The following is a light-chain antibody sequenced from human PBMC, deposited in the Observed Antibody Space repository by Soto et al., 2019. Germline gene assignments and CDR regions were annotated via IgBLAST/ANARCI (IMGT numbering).Light chain of an antibody. Sequence: EIVLTQSPATLSLSPGERATLSCRASQSVSSYLAWYQQNPGQAPRLLIYDASNRATGIPARFSGGGSGTDFTLTISSLEPEDFAVYDYQQRFNWPLVTFGQGTKLEIK. CDR3: QQRFNWPLVT. V-gene: IGKV3-11*01. CDR2: DAS. CDR1: QSVSSY. J-gene: IGKJ2*01.